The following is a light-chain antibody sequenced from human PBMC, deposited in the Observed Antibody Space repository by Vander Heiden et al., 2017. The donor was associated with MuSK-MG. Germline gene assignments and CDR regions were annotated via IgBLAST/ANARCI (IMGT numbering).Light chain of an antibody. CDR1: SSDVGGYNY. CDR2: DVS. J-gene: IGLJ2*01. V-gene: IGLV2-14*03. CDR3: SAYTSNNNLL. Sequence: QSALTQPASVSGSPGQSITISCTGTSSDVGGYNYVSWYQQHPGKAPKLMIYDVSNRPSGVSNRFSGSKSGNTASLTISGLLADDEADYYCSAYTSNNNLLFGEGTKLTVL.